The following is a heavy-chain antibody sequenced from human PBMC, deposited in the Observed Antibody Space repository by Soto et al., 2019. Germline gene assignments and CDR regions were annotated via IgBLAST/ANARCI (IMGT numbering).Heavy chain of an antibody. CDR3: ARAVYSSSSRGNYYHYMDV. Sequence: QVQLVQSGAEVKKPGSSVKVSCKASGGTFSSYTISWVRQAPGQGLEWMGRIIPILGIANYAQKFQGRVTITADKSTSTAYMELSSLRSEDTAVYYCARAVYSSSSRGNYYHYMDVWGKGTTVTVSS. D-gene: IGHD6-6*01. CDR1: GGTFSSYT. V-gene: IGHV1-69*02. J-gene: IGHJ6*03. CDR2: IIPILGIA.